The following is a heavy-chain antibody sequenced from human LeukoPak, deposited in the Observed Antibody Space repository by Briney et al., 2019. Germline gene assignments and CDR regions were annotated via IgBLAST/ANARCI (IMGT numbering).Heavy chain of an antibody. D-gene: IGHD1-7*01. J-gene: IGHJ4*02. CDR2: IYTSGST. CDR3: ASGTTDEGVDY. V-gene: IGHV4-61*02. Sequence: SQTLSLTCTASGGSISSGSYYWSWIRQPAGKGLEWIGRIYTSGSTNYNPSLKSRVTISVDTSKNQFSLKLSSVTAADTAVYYCASGTTDEGVDYWGQGTLVTVSS. CDR1: GGSISSGSYY.